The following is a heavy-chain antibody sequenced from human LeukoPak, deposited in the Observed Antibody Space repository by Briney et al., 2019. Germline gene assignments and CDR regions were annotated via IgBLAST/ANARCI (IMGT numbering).Heavy chain of an antibody. V-gene: IGHV4-39*07. Sequence: PSETLSLTCTVSGASISSPSYFWGWVRQPPGKGLEWIGSMFYSGTPYYNPSLESRLTTSDDTSNNQFSLKLSSVTAADTAVYYCARNRGYSYGFDYWGQGTLVTVSS. J-gene: IGHJ4*02. CDR3: ARNRGYSYGFDY. D-gene: IGHD5-18*01. CDR2: MFYSGTP. CDR1: GASISSPSYF.